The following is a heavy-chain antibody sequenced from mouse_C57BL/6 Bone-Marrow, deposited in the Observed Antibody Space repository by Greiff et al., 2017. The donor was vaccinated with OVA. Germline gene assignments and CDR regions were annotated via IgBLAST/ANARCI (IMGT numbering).Heavy chain of an antibody. CDR2: IDPENGDT. J-gene: IGHJ1*03. Sequence: EVQVVESGAELVRPGASVKLSCTASGFNIKDDYMHWVKQRPEQGLEWIGWIDPENGDTEYASKFQGKATITADTSSNTAYLQLSSLTSEDTAVYYCTTCTYFDVWGTGTTVTVSS. CDR3: TTCTYFDV. V-gene: IGHV14-4*01. CDR1: GFNIKDDY.